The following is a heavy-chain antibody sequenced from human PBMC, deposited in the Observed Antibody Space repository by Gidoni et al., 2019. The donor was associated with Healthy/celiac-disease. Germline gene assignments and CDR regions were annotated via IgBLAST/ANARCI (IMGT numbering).Heavy chain of an antibody. J-gene: IGHJ4*02. CDR1: GFTFSSYA. D-gene: IGHD2-2*01. CDR2: ISGSGGST. CDR3: AKNSRSVFSPYQPLLAFDY. Sequence: EVQLLESGGGLVQPGGSLRLSCAASGFTFSSYAMSWVRQAPGKGLEWVSAISGSGGSTYYADSVKGRFTISRDNSKNTLYLQMNSLRAEDTAVYYCAKNSRSVFSPYQPLLAFDYWGQGTLVTVSS. V-gene: IGHV3-23*01.